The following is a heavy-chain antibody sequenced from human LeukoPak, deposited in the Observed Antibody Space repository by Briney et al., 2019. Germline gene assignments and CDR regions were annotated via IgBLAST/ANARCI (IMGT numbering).Heavy chain of an antibody. V-gene: IGHV3-20*04. CDR1: GFSFDDYG. D-gene: IGHD3-10*01. Sequence: PGGSLRLSCVASGFSFDDYGMMWVRQAPGKGLEWVSGINWNGDSTAYADSVKGRFTISRDNAKNSLYLQMDSLRGEDTAWYYCARDNGPGRGTLGAYWGQGILVTVSS. CDR3: ARDNGPGRGTLGAY. J-gene: IGHJ4*02. CDR2: INWNGDST.